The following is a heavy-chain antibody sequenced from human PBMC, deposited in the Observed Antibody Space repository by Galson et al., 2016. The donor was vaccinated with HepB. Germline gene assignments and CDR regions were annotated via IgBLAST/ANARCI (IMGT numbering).Heavy chain of an antibody. CDR2: IYHSGST. CDR3: ARDRSSGSGSFGY. D-gene: IGHD3-10*01. V-gene: IGHV4-31*03. Sequence: TLSLTCTVSGGSISSGGYYWSWIRQHPGKGLEWIGYIYHSGSTYYNPSLKSRVTISADTSKNQFSLKLSSVTAADTAVYFCARDRSSGSGSFGYWGQGTLVTVSS. J-gene: IGHJ4*02. CDR1: GGSISSGGYY.